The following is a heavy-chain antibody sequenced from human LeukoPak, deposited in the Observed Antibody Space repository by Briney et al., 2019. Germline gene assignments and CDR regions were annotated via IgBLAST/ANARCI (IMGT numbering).Heavy chain of an antibody. J-gene: IGHJ4*02. CDR2: ISYDGSNK. Sequence: GGSLRLSCAASGFTFSSYGMHWVRQAPGKGLEWVAVISYDGSNKYYADSVKGRFTISRDNSKNTLYLQMNSLRAEDTAVYYCAKDRWFGELSRAAGRGCDYWGQGTLVTVSS. CDR1: GFTFSSYG. D-gene: IGHD3-10*01. CDR3: AKDRWFGELSRAAGRGCDY. V-gene: IGHV3-30*18.